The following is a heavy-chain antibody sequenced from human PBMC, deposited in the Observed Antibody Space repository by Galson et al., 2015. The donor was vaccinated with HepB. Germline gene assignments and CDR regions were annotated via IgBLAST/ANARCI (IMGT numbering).Heavy chain of an antibody. CDR2: ISSNGGST. CDR3: VKSQGVRYQPLLWGDFDY. CDR1: GFTFSSYA. J-gene: IGHJ4*02. Sequence: SLRLSCAASGFTFSSYAMHWVRQAPGKGLEYVSSISSNGGSTYYADSVKGRFTISRDNSKNTLYLQMSSLRAEDTAVYYCVKSQGVRYQPLLWGDFDYWGQGTLVTVSS. V-gene: IGHV3-64D*06. D-gene: IGHD2-2*01.